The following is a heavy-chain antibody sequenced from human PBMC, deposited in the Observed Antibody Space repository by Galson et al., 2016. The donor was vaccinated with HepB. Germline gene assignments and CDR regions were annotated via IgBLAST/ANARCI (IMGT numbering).Heavy chain of an antibody. J-gene: IGHJ4*02. CDR3: ARVRPGSQKGPTRSDIVATIVKLTKLIVGDSRYYFDY. CDR2: IKEEGSEK. D-gene: IGHD5-12*01. CDR1: GFTFSSYW. V-gene: IGHV3-7*03. Sequence: SLRLSCAASGFTFSSYWMSWVRQAPGKGLEWVANIKEEGSEKYYVDSVKARFTISRDNAKNSLFLHMNSLRAEDTAIYYCARVRPGSQKGPTRSDIVATIVKLTKLIVGDSRYYFDYWGQGSLVTVSS.